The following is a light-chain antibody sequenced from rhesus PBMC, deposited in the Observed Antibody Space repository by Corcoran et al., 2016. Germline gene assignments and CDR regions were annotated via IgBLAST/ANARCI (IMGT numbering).Light chain of an antibody. J-gene: IGLJ6*01. Sequence: QAALTQPRSVSGSPGQSVTIFCTGTGSDIGGYTYVSWYQQYPGTAPKLMIFEVSERPSGVSDRFSGSKSGNTASLTISGLQAEDEADYHCSSYAGSDTFVFGSGTRLTVL. V-gene: IGLV2-32*02. CDR1: GSDIGGYTY. CDR3: SSYAGSDTFV. CDR2: EVS.